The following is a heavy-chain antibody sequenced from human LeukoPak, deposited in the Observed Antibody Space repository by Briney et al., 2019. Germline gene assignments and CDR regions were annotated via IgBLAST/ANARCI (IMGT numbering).Heavy chain of an antibody. CDR3: ARVEQQLADY. CDR1: RGSISSGGYS. CDR2: IYYSGST. D-gene: IGHD6-13*01. Sequence: PSETLSLTCTVSRGSISSGGYSWSWIRQPPGKGLEWIGYIYYSGSTYYNPSLKSRVTISVDTSKNQFSLKLSSVTAADTAVYYCARVEQQLADYWGQGTLVTVSS. V-gene: IGHV4-30-4*07. J-gene: IGHJ4*02.